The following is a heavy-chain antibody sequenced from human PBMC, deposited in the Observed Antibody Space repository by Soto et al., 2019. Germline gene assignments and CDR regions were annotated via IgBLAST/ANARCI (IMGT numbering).Heavy chain of an antibody. CDR1: GYTFNSDN. V-gene: IGHV1-8*01. J-gene: IGHJ5*02. CDR3: ARLRVSCTSDTCYSWFDT. CDR2: VNPNNGYR. D-gene: IGHD2-2*02. Sequence: QVQLVQSGAEVKKPGASVKVSCKASGYTFNSDNINWVRRATGQGLEWMGYVNPNNGYRLYAQKFQGRLTMTANTSMSTAYMDLSSLRYDDTAVYYCARLRVSCTSDTCYSWFDTWGQGTLVTVSS.